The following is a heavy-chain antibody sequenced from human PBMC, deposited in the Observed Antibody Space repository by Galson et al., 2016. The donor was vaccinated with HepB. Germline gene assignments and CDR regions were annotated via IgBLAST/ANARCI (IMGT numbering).Heavy chain of an antibody. J-gene: IGHJ6*04. CDR1: GFTFSIHD. CDR2: IGTAGDT. V-gene: IGHV3-13*01. CDR3: ARGKSLLTMPWNHGLDV. D-gene: IGHD4/OR15-4a*01. Sequence: SLRLSCAASGFTFSIHDMHWVRQAPGKGLEWVSAIGTAGDTYYPDSVKGRFTLSRENAKNSLYLQMNSLRAGDTGVYYCARGKSLLTMPWNHGLDVRGKGTTVSVSS.